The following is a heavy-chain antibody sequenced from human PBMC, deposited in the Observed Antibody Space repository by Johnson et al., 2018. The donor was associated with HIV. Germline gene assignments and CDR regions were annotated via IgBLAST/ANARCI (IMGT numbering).Heavy chain of an antibody. CDR2: ISWNGGST. CDR1: GFTFDDYA. V-gene: IGHV3-43D*04. D-gene: IGHD3-22*01. CDR3: ARGESSYYDSSGDAFDI. J-gene: IGHJ3*02. Sequence: VQLVESGGVVVQPGGSLRLSCAASGFTFDDYAMLWVRQAPGKGLEWVSLISWNGGSTGYADSVKGRFTISRDNSRNTLYLQMNSLRAEDTAVYYCARGESSYYDSSGDAFDIWGQGTMVTVSS.